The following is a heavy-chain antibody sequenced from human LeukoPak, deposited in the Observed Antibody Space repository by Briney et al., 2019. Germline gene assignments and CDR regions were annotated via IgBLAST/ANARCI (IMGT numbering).Heavy chain of an antibody. CDR3: ASVYKYGMDV. Sequence: ASVKVSCKASGGTFSSYAISWVRQAPGQGLEWMGGIIPIFGTANYAQKFQGRVTITADESTSTAYMELSSLRSEDTAVYYCASVYKYGMDVWGQGTTVIVSS. CDR2: IIPIFGTA. V-gene: IGHV1-69*13. J-gene: IGHJ6*02. CDR1: GGTFSSYA.